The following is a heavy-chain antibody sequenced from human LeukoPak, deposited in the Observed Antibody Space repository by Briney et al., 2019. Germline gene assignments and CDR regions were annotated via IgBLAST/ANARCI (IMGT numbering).Heavy chain of an antibody. Sequence: GGSLRLSCEGSGFTFRSHWMSWVRQAPGKGLEWVANIHQYGGEKYYADSVKGRFTISRDNSKNTLYLQMNSLRAEDTAVYYCARWAGPNHYYYYGMDVWGQGTTVTVSS. CDR1: GFTFRSHW. CDR3: ARWAGPNHYYYYGMDV. V-gene: IGHV3-7*01. D-gene: IGHD6-19*01. J-gene: IGHJ6*02. CDR2: IHQYGGEK.